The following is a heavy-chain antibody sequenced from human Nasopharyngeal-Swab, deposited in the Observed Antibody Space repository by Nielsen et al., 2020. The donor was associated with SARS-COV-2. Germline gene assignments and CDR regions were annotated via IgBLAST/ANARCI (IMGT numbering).Heavy chain of an antibody. CDR1: GYTLTELS. CDR3: ATAPSIGCSSTSCSRWYYYYGMDV. Sequence: ASVKVSCKVSGYTLTELSMHWVRQAPGKGLEWMGGFDPEDGETTYAQKFQGRVTMTEDTSTDTAYMELSSLGSEDTAVYYCATAPSIGCSSTSCSRWYYYYGMDVWGQGTTVTVSS. V-gene: IGHV1-24*01. D-gene: IGHD2-2*01. J-gene: IGHJ6*02. CDR2: FDPEDGET.